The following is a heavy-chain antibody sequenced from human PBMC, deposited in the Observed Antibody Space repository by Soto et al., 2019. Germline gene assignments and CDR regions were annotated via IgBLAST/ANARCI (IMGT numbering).Heavy chain of an antibody. CDR3: ARHIGVTGPMGFDY. V-gene: IGHV4-4*02. CDR1: GGSISDNNW. CDR2: IYHRGTT. J-gene: IGHJ4*02. Sequence: QVQLQESGPGLVKPSGTLSLTCAVSGGSISDNNWWSWVRQPPGKGLEWIGEIYHRGTTNYRPSLRSRVTIAMDKSKNQISLTLDSVTAADSAAYYCARHIGVTGPMGFDYWGQGILVTVSP. D-gene: IGHD6-19*01.